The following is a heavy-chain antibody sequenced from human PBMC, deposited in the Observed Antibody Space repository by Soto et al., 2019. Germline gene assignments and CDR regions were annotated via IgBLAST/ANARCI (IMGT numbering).Heavy chain of an antibody. CDR2: IWYDGSNK. V-gene: IGHV3-33*01. Sequence: GGSLRLSCAASGFTFSSYGMHWVRQAPGKGLEWVAVIWYDGSNKYYADSVKGRFTISRDNSKNTLYLQMNSLRAEDTAVYYCARENSRGPVDFDYWGQGTLVTVSS. CDR3: ARENSRGPVDFDY. CDR1: GFTFSSYG. J-gene: IGHJ4*02. D-gene: IGHD6-19*01.